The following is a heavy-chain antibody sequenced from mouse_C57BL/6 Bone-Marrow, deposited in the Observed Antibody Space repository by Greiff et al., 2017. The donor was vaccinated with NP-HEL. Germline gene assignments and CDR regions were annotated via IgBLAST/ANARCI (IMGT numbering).Heavy chain of an antibody. J-gene: IGHJ3*01. Sequence: PLPPSLPSLLRPGASVKISCKAPGYTFTSHWMQWVRQRPGQGLEWIGEIFPGSGSTYYNEKFKGKATLTVDTSSSTAYMQLSSLTSEDSAVYFCARSLYYYGSSPFAYWGQGTLVTVSA. V-gene: IGHV1-56*01. CDR3: ARSLYYYGSSPFAY. CDR2: IFPGSGST. CDR1: GYTFTSHW. D-gene: IGHD1-1*01.